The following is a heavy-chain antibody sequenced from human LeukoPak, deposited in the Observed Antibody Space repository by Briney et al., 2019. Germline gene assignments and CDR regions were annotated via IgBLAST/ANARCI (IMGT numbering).Heavy chain of an antibody. CDR3: ARQPSSWFTSFDS. V-gene: IGHV4-59*01. CDR1: DGSLSSYF. D-gene: IGHD6-13*01. Sequence: PSETLSLTCTVSDGSLSSYFWSWIRQPPGKGLEWIAYIYYSGSTNYNPSLKSRVTISVDTSKNQFSLKLSSVTAADTAVYYCARQPSSWFTSFDSWGQGTLVTVSS. J-gene: IGHJ4*02. CDR2: IYYSGST.